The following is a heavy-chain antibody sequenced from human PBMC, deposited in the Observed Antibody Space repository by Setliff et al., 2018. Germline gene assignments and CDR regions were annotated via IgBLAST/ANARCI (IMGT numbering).Heavy chain of an antibody. V-gene: IGHV3-74*01. J-gene: IGHJ4*02. D-gene: IGHD2-2*01. CDR1: GFTFRNYY. CDR3: ARGGCSATSCLDY. Sequence: PGESLKLSCAASGFTFRNYYMHWVRQVPGKGLMWVSYIKSDGSHTAYADSVKGRFTISRDNAKNTLYLQMNSLEAEDTAVYYCARGGCSATSCLDYWGQGILVTV. CDR2: IKSDGSHT.